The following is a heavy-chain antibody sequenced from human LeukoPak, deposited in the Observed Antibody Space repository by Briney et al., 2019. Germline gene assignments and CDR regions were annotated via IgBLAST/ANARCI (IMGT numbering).Heavy chain of an antibody. D-gene: IGHD2-2*01. Sequence: SVKVSCKASGGTFSSYAISWVRQAPGQGLEWMGGIIPIFGTANYAQKFQGRVTITTDESTSTAYMELSSLRSEDTAAYYCARCGDSTSCYDLDYWGQGTLVTVSS. J-gene: IGHJ4*02. CDR2: IIPIFGTA. CDR1: GGTFSSYA. V-gene: IGHV1-69*05. CDR3: ARCGDSTSCYDLDY.